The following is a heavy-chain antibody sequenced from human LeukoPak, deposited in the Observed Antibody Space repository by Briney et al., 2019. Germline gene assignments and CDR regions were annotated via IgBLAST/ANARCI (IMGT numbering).Heavy chain of an antibody. Sequence: PGGSLRLSCAASGFTFTSYGMHWVRQAPGKGLEWVAGIWYDGTNKYYADSVKGRFTISRDNSKNTLYLQMNSLRPEDTAVYYCAKGYTDFDYWGQGTLVTVSS. CDR1: GFTFTSYG. V-gene: IGHV3-30*02. CDR3: AKGYTDFDY. J-gene: IGHJ4*02. CDR2: IWYDGTNK. D-gene: IGHD3-16*02.